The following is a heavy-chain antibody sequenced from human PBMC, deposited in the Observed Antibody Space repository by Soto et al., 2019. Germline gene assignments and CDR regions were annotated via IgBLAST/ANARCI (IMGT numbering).Heavy chain of an antibody. V-gene: IGHV4-31*03. J-gene: IGHJ3*01. CDR2: IYNSGST. D-gene: IGHD1-1*01. CDR3: ARDPER. Sequence: PSETLSLTCTVSGGSISSGGYYWSWIRQHPGKGLEWIGYIYNSGSTYYNASLKSRVTISADTSRNQFSLQMNSVTAADTAVYYCARDPERWGQGTMVTVSS. CDR1: GGSISSGGYY.